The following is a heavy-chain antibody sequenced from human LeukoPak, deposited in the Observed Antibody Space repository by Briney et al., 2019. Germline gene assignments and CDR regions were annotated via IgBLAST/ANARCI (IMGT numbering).Heavy chain of an antibody. J-gene: IGHJ4*02. CDR1: GFTFSNFG. V-gene: IGHV3-30*18. D-gene: IGHD3-22*01. Sequence: PGGSLRLSCAASGFTFSNFGMHWVRQAPGKGLEWMAVISYDGKVTYYADSVKGRFTISRDNSKNTLYLQMNSLRAEDTAVYYCAKGSDYYDSSGFDYWGQGTLVTVSS. CDR2: ISYDGKVT. CDR3: AKGSDYYDSSGFDY.